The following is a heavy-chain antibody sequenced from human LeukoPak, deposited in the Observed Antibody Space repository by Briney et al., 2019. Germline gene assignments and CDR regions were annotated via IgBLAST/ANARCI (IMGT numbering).Heavy chain of an antibody. CDR1: GYSFSSYW. D-gene: IGHD1-26*01. CDR2: IYPGDSET. V-gene: IGHV5-51*01. Sequence: GESLKISCKGSGYSFSSYWIAWVRQMPGKGLEWMGIIYPGDSETRYSPSFQGQVTISADKSISTAYLQWSSLKASDTAMYYCARPSIVGVTTAFDIWGQGTMVTVSS. J-gene: IGHJ3*02. CDR3: ARPSIVGVTTAFDI.